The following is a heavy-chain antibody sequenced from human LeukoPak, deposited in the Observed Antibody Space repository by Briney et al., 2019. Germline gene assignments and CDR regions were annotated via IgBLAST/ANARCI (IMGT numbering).Heavy chain of an antibody. D-gene: IGHD6-13*01. CDR2: ISSSSSYI. CDR3: AKRRQTYSSSWYYFDY. J-gene: IGHJ4*02. V-gene: IGHV3-21*04. Sequence: GGSLRLSCAASGFTFSSYSMNWVRQAPGKGLEWVSSISSSSSYIYYADSVKGRFTISRDNSKNTLYLQMNSLRAEDTAVYYCAKRRQTYSSSWYYFDYWGQGTLVTVSS. CDR1: GFTFSSYS.